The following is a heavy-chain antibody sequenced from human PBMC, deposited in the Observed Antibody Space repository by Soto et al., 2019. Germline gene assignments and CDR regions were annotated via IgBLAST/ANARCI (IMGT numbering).Heavy chain of an antibody. Sequence: PSETLSLTCTVSDGSIDSGSYYRSWARQYPGKGLEWIGSIHYSGSIYYSPSLRSRLTMSADTSKNQFSPKLSSVTVEDTAVYYCTRGLDRAKLGYWGQGIQVTV. CDR2: IHYSGSI. J-gene: IGHJ4*02. V-gene: IGHV4-31*03. D-gene: IGHD1-26*01. CDR3: TRGLDRAKLGY. CDR1: DGSIDSGSYY.